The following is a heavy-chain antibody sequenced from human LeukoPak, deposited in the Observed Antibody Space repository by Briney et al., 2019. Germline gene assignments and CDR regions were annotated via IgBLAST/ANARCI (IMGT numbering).Heavy chain of an antibody. J-gene: IGHJ1*01. CDR2: ISGSGGST. CDR3: AKDRSSSIVGAKLHSIFQH. CDR1: GFTFSNYN. D-gene: IGHD1-26*01. Sequence: GGSLRLSCAASGFTFSNYNMNWVRQAPGKGLEWVSAISGSGGSTYYADSVKGRFTISRDNSKNTLYLQMNSLRAEDTAVYYCAKDRSSSIVGAKLHSIFQHWGQGTLVTVSS. V-gene: IGHV3-23*01.